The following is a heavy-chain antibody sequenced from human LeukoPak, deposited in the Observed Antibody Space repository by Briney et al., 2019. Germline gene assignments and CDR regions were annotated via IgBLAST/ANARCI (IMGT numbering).Heavy chain of an antibody. CDR3: AKGMKGAVAGQPAIDY. CDR1: GFTFSSYA. CDR2: ISGSGGST. V-gene: IGHV3-23*01. J-gene: IGHJ4*02. Sequence: PGGSLRLSCAASGFTFSSYAMSWVRQAPGKGLEWVSAISGSGGSTYYADSVKGRFTISRDNSKNTLYLQMNSLRAEDTAVYYCAKGMKGAVAGQPAIDYWGQGTLVTVSS. D-gene: IGHD6-19*01.